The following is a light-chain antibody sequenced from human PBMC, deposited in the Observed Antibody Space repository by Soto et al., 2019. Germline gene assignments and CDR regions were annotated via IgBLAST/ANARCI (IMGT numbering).Light chain of an antibody. CDR3: QQSYSTPPYT. Sequence: DIEMTQSPSSLSASVGDRVTLTCRASQSVSSYLNWYQQKPGKAPKLLIYAASSLESGVPSRFSGSGSGTDFTLTISSLQPGDFATYYCQQSYSTPPYTFGQGTKLDIK. CDR1: QSVSSY. V-gene: IGKV1-39*01. CDR2: AAS. J-gene: IGKJ2*01.